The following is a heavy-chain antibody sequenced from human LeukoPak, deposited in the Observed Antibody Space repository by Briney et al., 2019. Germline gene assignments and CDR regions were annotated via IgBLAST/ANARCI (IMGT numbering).Heavy chain of an antibody. V-gene: IGHV1-69*05. J-gene: IGHJ4*02. CDR1: GYTFTSYG. CDR3: ASERIAARRLHYFDY. D-gene: IGHD6-6*01. Sequence: ASVKVSCKASGYTFTSYGISWVRQAPGQGLEWMGGIIPIFGTANYAQKFQGRVTITTDESTSTAYMELSSLRSEDTAVYYCASERIAARRLHYFDYWGQGTLVTVSS. CDR2: IIPIFGTA.